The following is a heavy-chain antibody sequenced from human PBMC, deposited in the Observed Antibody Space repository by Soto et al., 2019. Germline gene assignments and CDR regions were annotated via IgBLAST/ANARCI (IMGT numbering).Heavy chain of an antibody. D-gene: IGHD2-15*01. CDR3: ARSQGGSSSLDIYYYYYYGMDV. V-gene: IGHV1-69*01. Sequence: QVQLVQSGAEVKKPGSSVKVSCKAPGGTFSSYAISWVRQAPGQGLEWMGGIIPIFGTAKYAQKFQGRVTITADESTSTGYVELSSLRSEDTAVYYCARSQGGSSSLDIYYYYYYGMDVWGQGTTVTVSS. CDR1: GGTFSSYA. J-gene: IGHJ6*02. CDR2: IIPIFGTA.